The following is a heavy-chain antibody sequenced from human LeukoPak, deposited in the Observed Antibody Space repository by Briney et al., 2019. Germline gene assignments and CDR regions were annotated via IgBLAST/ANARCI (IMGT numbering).Heavy chain of an antibody. Sequence: GGSLRPSCAASGFTFSSYAMSWVRQAPGKGLEWVSTISGSGASTYYADSVKGRFTISRDNSKNTLYLQMNSLRAEDTAVYYCAKQPGSVVDSSGSLSRHWGQGTLVTVSS. V-gene: IGHV3-23*01. CDR1: GFTFSSYA. J-gene: IGHJ4*02. D-gene: IGHD3-22*01. CDR3: AKQPGSVVDSSGSLSRH. CDR2: ISGSGAST.